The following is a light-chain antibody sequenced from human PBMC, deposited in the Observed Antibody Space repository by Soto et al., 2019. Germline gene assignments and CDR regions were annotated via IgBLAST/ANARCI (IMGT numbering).Light chain of an antibody. J-gene: IGKJ1*01. V-gene: IGKV3-20*01. CDR3: QQHDSSPRT. Sequence: EAVLTQSPGSPSMSPGEKAPPSCRASQSVSSSYLAWYQQKPGQAPRLLIFGASSRATGIPDRFSGSGSGTDFTLTISRLEPEDFAVYYCQQHDSSPRTFGQGTKVDI. CDR2: GAS. CDR1: QSVSSSY.